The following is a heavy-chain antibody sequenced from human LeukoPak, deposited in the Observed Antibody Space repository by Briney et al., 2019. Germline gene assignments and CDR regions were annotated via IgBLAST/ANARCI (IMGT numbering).Heavy chain of an antibody. CDR1: GFTVSSNY. Sequence: GGSLRLSCAASGFTVSSNYMSWVRQAPGKGLEWVSIIYSGGSTYYADSVKGKFTISRDNSKNTLYLQMNSLSAEDTAVYYCARGYDSRGCLPYYFDYWGQGTLVTVSS. D-gene: IGHD3-22*01. J-gene: IGHJ4*02. CDR2: IYSGGST. CDR3: ARGYDSRGCLPYYFDY. V-gene: IGHV3-66*01.